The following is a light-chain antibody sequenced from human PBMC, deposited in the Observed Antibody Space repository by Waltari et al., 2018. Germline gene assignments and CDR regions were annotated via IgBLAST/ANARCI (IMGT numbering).Light chain of an antibody. CDR2: DVS. V-gene: IGLV2-14*01. Sequence: QSALTQPASVSGSPGQSITISCYGTSSDIGFYNYVSWYQQHPGKAPNLMIYDVSQRPSGVSDRFSGSKSGNTASLTISGRQAEDEADYYCNSYTGSSSWVFGGGTKVTVL. J-gene: IGLJ3*02. CDR1: SSDIGFYNY. CDR3: NSYTGSSSWV.